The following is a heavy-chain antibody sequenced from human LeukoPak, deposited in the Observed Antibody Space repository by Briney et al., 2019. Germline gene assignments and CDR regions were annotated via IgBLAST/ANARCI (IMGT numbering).Heavy chain of an antibody. J-gene: IGHJ4*02. D-gene: IGHD6-6*01. Sequence: GESLRLSCAASGFTFSSYEMNWVRQAPGKGLEWISYISSSGSTIYYADSVKGRFTISRDNAKNSLYLQMNSLSAEDTAVYYCARGGVAARPSGYWGQGTLVTVSS. CDR1: GFTFSSYE. CDR2: ISSSGSTI. CDR3: ARGGVAARPSGY. V-gene: IGHV3-48*03.